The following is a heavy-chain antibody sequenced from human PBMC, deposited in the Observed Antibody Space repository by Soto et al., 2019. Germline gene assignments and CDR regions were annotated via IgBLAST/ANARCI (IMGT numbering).Heavy chain of an antibody. CDR1: GFTFSSYA. CDR3: AKSYPHISGDYDSWPFDI. Sequence: GGSLRLSCAASGFTFSSYAMSWVRQAPGKGLEWVSAISGTGGRTYYADSVKGRFTISRDNSQNTLYLQMNSLGAEDTAVYYCAKSYPHISGDYDSWPFDIWGQGTMVTVSS. V-gene: IGHV3-23*01. D-gene: IGHD4-17*01. J-gene: IGHJ3*02. CDR2: ISGTGGRT.